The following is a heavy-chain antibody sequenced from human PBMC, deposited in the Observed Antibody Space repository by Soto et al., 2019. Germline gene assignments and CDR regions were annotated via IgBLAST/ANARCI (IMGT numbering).Heavy chain of an antibody. Sequence: SVKVSCKASVGTFSSYTISWVLQAPGQGLEWMGRIIPILGIANYAQKFQGRVTITTDTSTSTAYMELRSLRSDDTAVYYCARGGRRGYNYYYYGMYVWGQGTTVTVSS. J-gene: IGHJ6*02. CDR3: ARGGRRGYNYYYYGMYV. CDR1: VGTFSSYT. CDR2: IIPILGIA. D-gene: IGHD5-18*01. V-gene: IGHV1-69*02.